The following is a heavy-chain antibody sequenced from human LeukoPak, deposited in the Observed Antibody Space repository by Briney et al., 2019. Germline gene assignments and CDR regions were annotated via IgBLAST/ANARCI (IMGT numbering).Heavy chain of an antibody. Sequence: SETLSLTCTVSGGSISNYYWSWIRQPPGKGLEWIGYIYYNGNTNYSPSLKSRVTISVDTSKSQFALKLSSVTAADTAVYYCARDHGVATTLNYYYYGMDVWGQGTTVTVSS. CDR1: GGSISNYY. J-gene: IGHJ6*02. D-gene: IGHD5-12*01. CDR2: IYYNGNT. CDR3: ARDHGVATTLNYYYYGMDV. V-gene: IGHV4-59*12.